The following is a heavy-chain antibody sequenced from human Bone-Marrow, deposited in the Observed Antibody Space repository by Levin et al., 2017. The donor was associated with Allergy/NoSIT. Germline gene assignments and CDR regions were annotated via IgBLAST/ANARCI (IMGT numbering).Heavy chain of an antibody. J-gene: IGHJ4*02. CDR2: VNWNSNTI. CDR3: AKARGFIAVAGDLDY. V-gene: IGHV3-9*01. D-gene: IGHD6-19*01. CDR1: GFTFDDYA. Sequence: SLKISCAASGFTFDDYAIHWVRQRPGRGLEWVAGVNWNSNTIGYADSVKGRFTISRDNAKKSVFLQMDSLRAEDTALYLCAKARGFIAVAGDLDYWGRGTLVTVSS.